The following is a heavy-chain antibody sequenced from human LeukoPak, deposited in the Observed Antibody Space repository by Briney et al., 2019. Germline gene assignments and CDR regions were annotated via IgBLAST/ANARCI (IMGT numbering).Heavy chain of an antibody. Sequence: SVKVSCKASGGTFSSYAISWVRQAPGQGLEGRGGIIPIFGTANYAQKFQGRVTITTDESTSTAYMELSSLRSEDTAVYYCARNDILTGYYSDYYYMDVWGKGTTVTVSS. J-gene: IGHJ6*03. CDR2: IIPIFGTA. CDR1: GGTFSSYA. D-gene: IGHD3-9*01. CDR3: ARNDILTGYYSDYYYMDV. V-gene: IGHV1-69*05.